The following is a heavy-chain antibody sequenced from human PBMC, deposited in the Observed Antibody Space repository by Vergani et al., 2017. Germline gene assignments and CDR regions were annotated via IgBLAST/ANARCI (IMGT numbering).Heavy chain of an antibody. J-gene: IGHJ5*02. CDR3: ARVPSVGWFDP. CDR2: IYSGGST. D-gene: IGHD4-23*01. Sequence: EVQLVETGGGLVQPGGSLRLSCAASGFTVSSNYMSWVRQAPGKGLEWVSVIYSGGSTYYADSVKGRFTISRDNSKNTLYLQMNSLRAEDTAVYYCARVPSVGWFDPWGQGTLVTVSS. CDR1: GFTVSSNY. V-gene: IGHV3-66*02.